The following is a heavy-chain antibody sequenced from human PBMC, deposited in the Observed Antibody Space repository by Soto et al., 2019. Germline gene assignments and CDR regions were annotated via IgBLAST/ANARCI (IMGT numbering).Heavy chain of an antibody. V-gene: IGHV4-59*08. CDR1: GGSISSYY. CDR3: ARHPQQLEDFDY. Sequence: SETLSLTCTVSGGSISSYYWSWIRQPPGKGLEWIGYIYYSGSTNYNPSLKSRVTISVDTSKNQFSLKLSSVTAADTAVYYCARHPQQLEDFDYWGQGTLVTVSS. CDR2: IYYSGST. D-gene: IGHD6-13*01. J-gene: IGHJ4*02.